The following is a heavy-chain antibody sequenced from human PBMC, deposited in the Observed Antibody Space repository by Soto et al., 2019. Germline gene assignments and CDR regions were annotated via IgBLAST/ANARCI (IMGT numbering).Heavy chain of an antibody. D-gene: IGHD3-10*01. CDR1: GFTFSSYS. CDR2: ISSSSSYI. V-gene: IGHV3-21*01. CDR3: ARFGSGSYPSYNWFDP. Sequence: GSLRLSCAASGFTFSSYSMNWVRQAPGKGLEWVSSISSSSSYIYYADSVKGRFTISRDNAKNSLYLQMNSLRAEDTAVYYCARFGSGSYPSYNWFDPWGQGTLVTVSS. J-gene: IGHJ5*02.